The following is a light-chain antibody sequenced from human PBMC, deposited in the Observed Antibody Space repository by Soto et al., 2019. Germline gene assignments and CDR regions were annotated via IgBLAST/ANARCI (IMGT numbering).Light chain of an antibody. J-gene: IGKJ1*01. CDR1: QSIDTW. V-gene: IGKV1-5*03. CDR2: KAS. CDR3: QHYNSYSEA. Sequence: DIQMTQSPSPLSASIGGRVTITCRSSQSIDTWLALYQHKSVKAALLLISKASTLKSGVPSRFSGSGSGTEFTLTLSSLQPDDFATYYCQHYNSYSEAFGQGTKVDIK.